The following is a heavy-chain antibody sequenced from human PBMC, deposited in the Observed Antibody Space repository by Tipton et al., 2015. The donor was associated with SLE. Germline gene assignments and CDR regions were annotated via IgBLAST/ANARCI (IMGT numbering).Heavy chain of an antibody. V-gene: IGHV3-9*01. Sequence: SLRLSCAASGFTFDDYGMSWVRQAPGKGLEWVSGISWNSGTIDYADSVKGRFTISRDNAKNSLYLQMKSLRPEDTALYYCAATRESSGFYPLAGGGFEIWGQGTLVTASS. D-gene: IGHD3-22*01. CDR2: ISWNSGTI. CDR1: GFTFDDYG. J-gene: IGHJ3*02. CDR3: AATRESSGFYPLAGGGFEI.